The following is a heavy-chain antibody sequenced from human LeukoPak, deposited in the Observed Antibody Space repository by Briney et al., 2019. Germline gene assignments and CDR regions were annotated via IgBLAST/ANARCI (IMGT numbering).Heavy chain of an antibody. Sequence: GGSLRLSCAASGFTFSRYSINWVRQAPKGLEWVSYISSSGTTTFHADSVKGRFTISRDNAKNSLYLQMNSLRDEDTAVYYCARVRNYYYGMDVWGQGTTVTVSS. J-gene: IGHJ6*02. CDR1: GFTFSRYS. CDR3: ARVRNYYYGMDV. CDR2: ISSSGTTT. V-gene: IGHV3-48*02.